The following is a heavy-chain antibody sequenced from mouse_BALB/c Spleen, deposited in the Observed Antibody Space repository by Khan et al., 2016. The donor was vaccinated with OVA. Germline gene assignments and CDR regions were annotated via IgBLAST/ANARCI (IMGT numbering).Heavy chain of an antibody. CDR2: ISPGRGDT. CDR3: ARRNYYGYTFAY. J-gene: IGHJ3*01. Sequence: QVQLQQSGAELARPGASVKLSCKASGYTFTDYYINWVKQRTGQGLEWIGEISPGRGDTYYNEKFKGKATLTADQSSSTVYMQLSGLTAEASAVYVCARRNYYGYTFAYGGQGTLVTVAA. V-gene: IGHV1-77*01. D-gene: IGHD1-2*01. CDR1: GYTFTDYY.